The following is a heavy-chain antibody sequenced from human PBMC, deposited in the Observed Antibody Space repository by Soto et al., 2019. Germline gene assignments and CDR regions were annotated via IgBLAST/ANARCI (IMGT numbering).Heavy chain of an antibody. CDR3: ASAEGSSGWSEVNWFDP. D-gene: IGHD6-19*01. CDR1: GGTFSSYA. CDR2: IIPIFGTA. V-gene: IGHV1-69*12. Sequence: QVQLVQSGAEVKKPGSSVKVSCKASGGTFSSYAISWVRQAPGQGLEWMGGIIPIFGTANYAQKFQGRVTITADESTSTAYMELSRLRSEDTAVYYCASAEGSSGWSEVNWFDPWGQGTLVTVSS. J-gene: IGHJ5*02.